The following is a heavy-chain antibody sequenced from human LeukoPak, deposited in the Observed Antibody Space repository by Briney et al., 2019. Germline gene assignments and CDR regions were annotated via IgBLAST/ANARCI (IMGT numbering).Heavy chain of an antibody. V-gene: IGHV1-18*01. CDR2: ISAYNGNT. CDR3: ARLPRGYFDASDWLFIDY. D-gene: IGHD3-9*01. Sequence: GASVKVSCKASGYTFTSYGISWVRQAPGQGLEWMGWISAYNGNTNYAQKLLGRVTMTTDTSTSTAYMELRSLRSDDTAVYYCARLPRGYFDASDWLFIDYWGQGTLVTVSS. CDR1: GYTFTSYG. J-gene: IGHJ4*02.